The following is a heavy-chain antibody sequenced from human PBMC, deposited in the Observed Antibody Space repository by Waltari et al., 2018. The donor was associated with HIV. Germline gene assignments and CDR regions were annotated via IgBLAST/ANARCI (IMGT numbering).Heavy chain of an antibody. D-gene: IGHD3-10*01. CDR3: TTEEVYGSGTYLDN. CDR2: IRSKAEGGAT. V-gene: IGHV3-15*01. CDR1: GFTFSDAW. Sequence: EEQLVESGGDLVKPGGCLRLSCLASGFTFSDAWMNWVRQTPGKGLEWVGRIRSKAEGGATEYAAVVKGRFTISRDDSNTTLFLQMNSLKVEDTGVYYCTTEEVYGSGTYLDNWGQGTRVTVS. J-gene: IGHJ4*02.